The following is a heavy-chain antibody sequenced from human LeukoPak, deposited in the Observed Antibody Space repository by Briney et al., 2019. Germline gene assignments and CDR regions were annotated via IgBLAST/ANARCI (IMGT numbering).Heavy chain of an antibody. CDR2: ISYDGSNK. Sequence: GGSLRLSCAASGFTFSSYAMHWVRQAPGKGLEWVAVISYDGSNKYYADSVKGRFTISRDNSKNTLYLQMNSLRAEDTAVYYCAREKIRGVIPDAFDIWGQGTMVTVSS. J-gene: IGHJ3*02. CDR3: AREKIRGVIPDAFDI. CDR1: GFTFSSYA. D-gene: IGHD3-10*01. V-gene: IGHV3-30*04.